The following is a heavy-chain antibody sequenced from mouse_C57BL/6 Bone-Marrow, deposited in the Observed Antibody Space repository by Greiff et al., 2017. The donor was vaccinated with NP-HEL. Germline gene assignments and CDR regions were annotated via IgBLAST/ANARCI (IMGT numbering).Heavy chain of an antibody. V-gene: IGHV5-4*01. J-gene: IGHJ2*01. CDR1: GFTFSSYA. Sequence: EVQGVESGGGLVKPGGSLKLSCAASGFTFSSYAMSWVRQTPEKRLEWVATISDGGSYTYYPDNVKGRFTISRDNAKNNLYLQMSHLKSEDTAMYYCAREDDGYYLDYWGQGTTLTVSS. D-gene: IGHD2-3*01. CDR3: AREDDGYYLDY. CDR2: ISDGGSYT.